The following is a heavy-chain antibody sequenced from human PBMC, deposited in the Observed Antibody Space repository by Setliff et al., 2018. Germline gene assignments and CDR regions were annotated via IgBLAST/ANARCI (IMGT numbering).Heavy chain of an antibody. J-gene: IGHJ4*02. D-gene: IGHD2-15*01. CDR1: GYSLTNYW. CDR2: IYPDVSDP. Sequence: GESLKISCQGSGYSLTNYWIGWVRQMPGKGLEWMGIIYPDVSDPRYSPSFQGQVTISVDKSINTAFLQWNNLKASDSAMYYCARVGTAGGYYFDFWGQGALVTVSS. CDR3: ARVGTAGGYYFDF. V-gene: IGHV5-51*01.